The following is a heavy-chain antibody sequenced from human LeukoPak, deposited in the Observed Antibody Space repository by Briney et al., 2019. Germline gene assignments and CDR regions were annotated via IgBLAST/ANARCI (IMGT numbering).Heavy chain of an antibody. CDR1: GGSISNGYW. D-gene: IGHD4-17*01. CDR2: ISHSGTT. CDR3: ARNGYYSADY. Sequence: PSGTLSLTCAVSGGSISNGYWWSWVRPPPGKGLEWIGEISHSGTTNYNPSLRSRVTISTDKSKNQFSLGLSFVTAADTAVYYCARNGYYSADYWGQGTLVTVSS. J-gene: IGHJ4*02. V-gene: IGHV4-4*02.